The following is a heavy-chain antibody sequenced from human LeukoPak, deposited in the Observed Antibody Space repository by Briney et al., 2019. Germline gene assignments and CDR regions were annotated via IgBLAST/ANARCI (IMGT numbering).Heavy chain of an antibody. CDR3: ARVGSGAQLLAV. CDR1: GVSITTYY. V-gene: IGHV4-59*13. J-gene: IGHJ4*02. Sequence: SETLSLTCKVSGVSITTYYWSWIRQSPGKGLEWIGYISHTGTTDYNPSLKSRVTFSVDTSKNKFSLKLTSVTAADTAVYYCARVGSGAQLLAVWGQGTLVTVSS. D-gene: IGHD3-10*01. CDR2: ISHTGTT.